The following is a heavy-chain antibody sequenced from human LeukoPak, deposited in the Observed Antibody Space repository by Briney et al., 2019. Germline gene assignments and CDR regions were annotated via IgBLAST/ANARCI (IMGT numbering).Heavy chain of an antibody. J-gene: IGHJ6*03. V-gene: IGHV4-59*01. Sequence: PSETLSLTCTVSGGSISSYYWSWIRQPPGKGLEWIGYIYYSGSTNYNPSLKSRVTISVDTSKNQFSLKLSSVTAADTAVYYCARDRFGGVIAIPYYYYMDVWGKGTTVTISS. D-gene: IGHD3-16*02. CDR2: IYYSGST. CDR1: GGSISSYY. CDR3: ARDRFGGVIAIPYYYYMDV.